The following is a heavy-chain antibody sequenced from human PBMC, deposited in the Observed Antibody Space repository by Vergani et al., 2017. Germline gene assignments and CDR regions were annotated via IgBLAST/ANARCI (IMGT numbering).Heavy chain of an antibody. CDR3: ASIXRAPTRRNPPPDY. Sequence: QLQLQEWGAGLLKTSETLPLTCGVSGGSFSDYYWSWIRQAPGMGLEWIGEVNHGGSTNYNPSLKSRVSISVDTSKNQFSLQLTSVTAADSALYFCASIXRAPTRRNPPPDYWGQGILVTVSS. CDR2: VNHGGST. D-gene: IGHD3-16*02. J-gene: IGHJ4*02. V-gene: IGHV4-34*01. CDR1: GGSFSDYY.